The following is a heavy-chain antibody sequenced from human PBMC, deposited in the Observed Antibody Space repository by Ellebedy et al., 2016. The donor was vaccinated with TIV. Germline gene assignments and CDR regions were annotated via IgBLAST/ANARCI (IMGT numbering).Heavy chain of an antibody. J-gene: IGHJ4*02. CDR1: GFTFSSYA. D-gene: IGHD5-12*01. V-gene: IGHV3-21*01. Sequence: GESLKISXAASGFTFSSYAMHWVRQAPGKGLEWVSSISSSSSYIYYADSVKGRFTISRDNAKNSLYLQMNSLRDEDTAVYYCARGGFDYWGQGTLVTVSS. CDR3: ARGGFDY. CDR2: ISSSSSYI.